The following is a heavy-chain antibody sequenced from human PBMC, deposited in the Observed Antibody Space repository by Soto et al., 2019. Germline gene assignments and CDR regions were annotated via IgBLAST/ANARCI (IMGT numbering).Heavy chain of an antibody. CDR2: IYYSGST. D-gene: IGHD6-13*01. CDR3: ARSGSSWFLYNYYGMDV. J-gene: IGHJ6*02. Sequence: SGALSLTCNVSCCHLSSYYWGLVRQPPGKGLEWIGYIYYSGSTNYNPSLKSRVTISVDTSKNQFSLKLSSVTAADTAVYYCARSGSSWFLYNYYGMDVWGQGTTVTVSS. V-gene: IGHV4-59*01. CDR1: CCHLSSYY.